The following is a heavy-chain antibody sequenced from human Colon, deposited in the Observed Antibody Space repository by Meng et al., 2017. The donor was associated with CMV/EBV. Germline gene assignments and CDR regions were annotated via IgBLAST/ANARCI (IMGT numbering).Heavy chain of an antibody. D-gene: IGHD3-22*01. J-gene: IGHJ4*02. Sequence: GGSLKISCAASGFAFNIYAMSWVRQAPGKGLEWVSGLSDSSSNTYYADSVKGRFTISRDNSRNTLYLQMDSLRAEDTAVYYCAKDEGWDSSGYLRFYIDHWGQGSLVTVSS. CDR1: GFAFNIYA. V-gene: IGHV3-23*01. CDR2: LSDSSSNT. CDR3: AKDEGWDSSGYLRFYIDH.